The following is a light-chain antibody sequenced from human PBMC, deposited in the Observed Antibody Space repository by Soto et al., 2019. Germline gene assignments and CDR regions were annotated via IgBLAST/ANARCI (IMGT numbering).Light chain of an antibody. Sequence: EIVMTQSPATLSVSPGERATLSCRASQSVRSNLAWYQQKPGQAPRLLIYGASSRATGIPDRFSGSGSGTDFTLTISRLEPEDFAVYYCQQYGSSPPITFGPGTRLEIK. CDR2: GAS. V-gene: IGKV3-20*01. J-gene: IGKJ5*01. CDR1: QSVRSN. CDR3: QQYGSSPPIT.